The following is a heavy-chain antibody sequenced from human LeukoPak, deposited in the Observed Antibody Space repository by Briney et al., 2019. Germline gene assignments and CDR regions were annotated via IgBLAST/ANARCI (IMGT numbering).Heavy chain of an antibody. CDR1: GFTFSSYA. Sequence: GGSLRLSCAASGFTFSSYAMHWVRQAPGKGLEWVAVISYDGSNKYYADSVKGRFTISRDNSKNTLYLQMNSLRAEDTAVYYCARDFEITTVVTPRFDYWGQGTLVTVSS. CDR2: ISYDGSNK. V-gene: IGHV3-30*04. J-gene: IGHJ4*02. CDR3: ARDFEITTVVTPRFDY. D-gene: IGHD4-23*01.